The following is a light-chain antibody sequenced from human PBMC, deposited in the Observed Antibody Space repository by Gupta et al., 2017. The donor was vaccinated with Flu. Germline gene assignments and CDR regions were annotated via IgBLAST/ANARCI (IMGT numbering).Light chain of an antibody. CDR2: KDS. CDR1: ALQKQY. J-gene: IGLJ1*01. V-gene: IGLV3-25*02. Sequence: SYELTPPPSLSVSPGQTARMTCAGDALQKQYAYWYQQKPGQAPVLVIYKDSERPSGIPERFSGSSSGTTVTLTISGVQAEDEADYYCQSADSSGTYYVFGTGTKVTVL. CDR3: QSADSSGTYYV.